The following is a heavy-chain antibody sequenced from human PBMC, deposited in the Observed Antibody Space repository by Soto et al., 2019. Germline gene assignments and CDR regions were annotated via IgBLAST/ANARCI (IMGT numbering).Heavy chain of an antibody. CDR3: ARMSGYCTNGVCSTVYYFDY. CDR1: GFTFSSYA. Sequence: PGGSLRLSCAASGFTFSSYAMSWVRQAPGKGLEWVSAISGSGGSTYYADSVKGRFTISRDNSKNTLYLQMNSLRAEDTAVYYRARMSGYCTNGVCSTVYYFDYWGQGTLVTVSS. J-gene: IGHJ4*02. CDR2: ISGSGGST. V-gene: IGHV3-23*01. D-gene: IGHD2-8*01.